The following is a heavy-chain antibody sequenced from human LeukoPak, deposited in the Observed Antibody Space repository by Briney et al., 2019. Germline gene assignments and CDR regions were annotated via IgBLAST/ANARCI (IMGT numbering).Heavy chain of an antibody. D-gene: IGHD1-26*01. Sequence: ASVKVSCKASGYTFTSYGISWVRQAPGQGLEWMGWISAYNGNTNYAQKLQGRVTMTTDTSTSAAYMELRSLRSDDTAVYYCAMGRWELYQFDYWGQGALVTVSS. CDR1: GYTFTSYG. V-gene: IGHV1-18*01. CDR3: AMGRWELYQFDY. CDR2: ISAYNGNT. J-gene: IGHJ4*02.